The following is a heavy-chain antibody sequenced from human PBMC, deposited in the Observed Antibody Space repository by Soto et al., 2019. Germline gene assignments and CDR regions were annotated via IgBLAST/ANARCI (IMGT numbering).Heavy chain of an antibody. CDR1: GFTFDDYA. D-gene: IGHD1-7*01. Sequence: GGSLRLSCAASGFTFDDYAMHWVRQAPGKGLEWVSGISWNSGSIGYADSVKGRFTISRDNAKNSLYLQMNSLRAEDTALYYCAKDMGITGTTDGGVGMDVWGQGTTVTVSS. J-gene: IGHJ6*02. CDR3: AKDMGITGTTDGGVGMDV. V-gene: IGHV3-9*01. CDR2: ISWNSGSI.